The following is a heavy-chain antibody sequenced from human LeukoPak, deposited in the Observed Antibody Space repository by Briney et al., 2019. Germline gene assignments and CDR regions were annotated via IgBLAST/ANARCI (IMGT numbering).Heavy chain of an antibody. CDR3: AREGYYGSGSPPSLYFDY. V-gene: IGHV3-30-3*01. J-gene: IGHJ4*02. CDR2: TTSDLNVK. D-gene: IGHD3-10*01. Sequence: GGSLRLSCAASGFTFRNYVIHWVRQAPGKGLEWVAVTTSDLNVKLYADSVKGRFTISRDNSRSTLYLQMNSLRPEDTAIYYCAREGYYGSGSPPSLYFDYWGQGTLVAVSS. CDR1: GFTFRNYV.